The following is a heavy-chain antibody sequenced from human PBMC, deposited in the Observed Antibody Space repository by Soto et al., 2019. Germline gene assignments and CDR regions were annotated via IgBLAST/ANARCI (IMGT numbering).Heavy chain of an antibody. Sequence: QVQLVQSGVEVKKPGASVKVSCKASGYTFTDYRMIWVRQAPGQGLEWMGIINPSGGSTNYAPNFQGRVTLTSDSFTSTVYMELSNLRSEDTAVYYCARPAGRLANWFDPWGQGTLVTVSS. CDR2: INPSGGST. D-gene: IGHD6-6*01. V-gene: IGHV1-46*01. J-gene: IGHJ5*02. CDR3: ARPAGRLANWFDP. CDR1: GYTFTDYR.